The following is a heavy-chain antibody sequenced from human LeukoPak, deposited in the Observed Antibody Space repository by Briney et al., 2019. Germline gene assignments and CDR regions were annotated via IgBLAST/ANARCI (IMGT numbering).Heavy chain of an antibody. Sequence: GGSLRLSCAASGFTFSSYAMSWIRQAPGKGLEWVSAISGSGGSTYYADSVKGRFTISRDNSKNTLYLQMNSLRAEDTAVYYCAKGPEMATDYYFDYWGQGTLVTVSS. J-gene: IGHJ4*02. V-gene: IGHV3-23*01. CDR1: GFTFSSYA. D-gene: IGHD5-24*01. CDR2: ISGSGGST. CDR3: AKGPEMATDYYFDY.